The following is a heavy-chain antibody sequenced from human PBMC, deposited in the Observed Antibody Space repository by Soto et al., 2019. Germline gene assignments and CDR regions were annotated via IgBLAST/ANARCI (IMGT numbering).Heavy chain of an antibody. V-gene: IGHV4-34*01. J-gene: IGHJ5*02. Sequence: SETLSLTCAVYGGSFSGYYWSWIRQPPGKGLEWIGEINHSGSTNYNPSLSSRLTTSIDTSRNQFSLSLSSVTAADTAVYYCARRPTDIPEYKNWFDPWGQGILVTVSS. CDR1: GGSFSGYY. D-gene: IGHD3-9*01. CDR3: ARRPTDIPEYKNWFDP. CDR2: INHSGST.